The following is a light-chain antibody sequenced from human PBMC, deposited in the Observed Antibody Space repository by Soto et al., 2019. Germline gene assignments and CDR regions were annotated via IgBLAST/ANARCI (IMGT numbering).Light chain of an antibody. Sequence: DIQMTQSPSTLSAPVGDKVTITCRASQRVNTWLAWYQQEPGKAPKVLIYDASSLESGVPSRFSGSGSGTEFTLTISSLQPDDFATYYCQQYNDYPGTFGQGTKVEIK. CDR1: QRVNTW. V-gene: IGKV1-5*01. J-gene: IGKJ1*01. CDR3: QQYNDYPGT. CDR2: DAS.